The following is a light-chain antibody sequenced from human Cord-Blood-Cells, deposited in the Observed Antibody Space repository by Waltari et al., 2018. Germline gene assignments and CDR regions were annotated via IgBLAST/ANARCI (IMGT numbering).Light chain of an antibody. CDR2: GAS. Sequence: EIVMTQSPATLSVSPGERATLSCRASQSVSSNLAWYQQKPGQAPRLLIYGASTRATGIPARFSGSGSGTEFTRTISSLQSEDFAVYYCQQYNNWPRVFTFGPGTKVDIK. V-gene: IGKV3-15*01. CDR3: QQYNNWPRVFT. J-gene: IGKJ3*01. CDR1: QSVSSN.